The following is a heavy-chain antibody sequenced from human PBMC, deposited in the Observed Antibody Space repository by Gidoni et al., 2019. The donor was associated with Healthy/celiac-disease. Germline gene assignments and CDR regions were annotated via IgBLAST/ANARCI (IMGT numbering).Heavy chain of an antibody. CDR1: GFTFSSYS. Sequence: EVQLVESGGGLVKHGGSLRLSCAASGFTFSSYSMNWVRQAPGKGLEWVSSISSSSSYIYYADSGQGRFTISRDNAKNSLYLQMNSRRAEDTAVYYCARDLAESSSWKPSTVYYMDVWGKGTTVTVSS. CDR2: ISSSSSYI. CDR3: ARDLAESSSWKPSTVYYMDV. D-gene: IGHD6-13*01. V-gene: IGHV3-21*01. J-gene: IGHJ6*03.